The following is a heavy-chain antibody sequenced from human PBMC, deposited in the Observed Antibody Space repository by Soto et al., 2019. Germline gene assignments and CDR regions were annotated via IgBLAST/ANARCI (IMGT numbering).Heavy chain of an antibody. Sequence: PGESLKISCKASGYIFANYWIIWVRQLPGKGLEWMGRIDPSDSYTDYNPSFRGLVTISSDRSTSTVFLQWASLKASDTAVYFCARKDKSGYFNWFDPWGQGTLVTVSS. V-gene: IGHV5-10-1*01. CDR2: IDPSDSYT. CDR1: GYIFANYW. D-gene: IGHD3-22*01. J-gene: IGHJ5*02. CDR3: ARKDKSGYFNWFDP.